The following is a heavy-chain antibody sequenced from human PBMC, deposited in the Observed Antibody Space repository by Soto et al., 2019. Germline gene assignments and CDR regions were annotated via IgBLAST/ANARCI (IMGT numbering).Heavy chain of an antibody. V-gene: IGHV3-72*01. Sequence: EVQLVESGGGLVQPGGSLRLSCAASGFTFSDHYMDWVRQAPGKGLEWVGLIRDKANSYTTEYAASVRGRFTISGDESKNSVYRQMNSLKTEDTAVYYCARRPGSGRAVDYWGQGTLVTVSS. CDR1: GFTFSDHY. J-gene: IGHJ4*02. CDR2: IRDKANSYTT. D-gene: IGHD3-10*01. CDR3: ARRPGSGRAVDY.